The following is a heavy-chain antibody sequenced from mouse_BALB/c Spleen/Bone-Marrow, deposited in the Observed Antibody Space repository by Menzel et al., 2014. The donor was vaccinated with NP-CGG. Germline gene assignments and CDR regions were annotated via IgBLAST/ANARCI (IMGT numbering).Heavy chain of an antibody. Sequence: EVKLVESGGGLVQPGGSRKLSCAASGFTFXSFGMHWVRQAPEKGLEWVAYISSGSSTIFYADTVKGRFTVSRDNPKNTLFLQMTSLRSEDTAMYFCTRGGNWDDFDSWGQGTTLTVSS. CDR3: TRGGNWDDFDS. CDR1: GFTFXSFG. V-gene: IGHV5-17*02. CDR2: ISSGSSTI. D-gene: IGHD4-1*01. J-gene: IGHJ2*01.